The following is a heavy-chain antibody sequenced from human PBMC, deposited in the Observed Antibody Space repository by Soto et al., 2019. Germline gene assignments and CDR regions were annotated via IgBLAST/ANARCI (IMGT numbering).Heavy chain of an antibody. Sequence: SGPTLVNPTQTLTLTCTFSGFSLSTSGVGVGWIRQPPGKALEWLALIYWDDDKRYSPSLKSRLTITKDTSKNQVVLTMTNMDPVDTATYYCAHSLAYYDILTGYYNPWKFGYWGQGTLVTVSS. V-gene: IGHV2-5*02. J-gene: IGHJ4*02. CDR3: AHSLAYYDILTGYYNPWKFGY. CDR1: GFSLSTSGVG. D-gene: IGHD3-9*01. CDR2: IYWDDDK.